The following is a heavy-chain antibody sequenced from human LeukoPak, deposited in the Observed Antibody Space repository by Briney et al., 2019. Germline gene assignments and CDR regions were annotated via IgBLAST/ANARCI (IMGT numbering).Heavy chain of an antibody. V-gene: IGHV3-7*01. Sequence: GGPLRLSCAASGFTFSSYWMSWVRQAPGKGLEWVANIKQDGSEKYYVDSVKGRFTISRDNAKNSLYLQMNSLRAEETAVYYCARVRPYYYGSGSLGYYMDVWGKGTTVTVSS. CDR3: ARVRPYYYGSGSLGYYMDV. J-gene: IGHJ6*03. D-gene: IGHD3-10*01. CDR1: GFTFSSYW. CDR2: IKQDGSEK.